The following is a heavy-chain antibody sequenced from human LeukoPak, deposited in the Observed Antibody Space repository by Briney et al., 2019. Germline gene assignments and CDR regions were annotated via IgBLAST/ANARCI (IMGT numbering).Heavy chain of an antibody. J-gene: IGHJ1*01. CDR3: ARVRSMWQQLGYFQH. CDR1: GYTFTSYY. V-gene: IGHV1-46*01. CDR2: INPSGGST. Sequence: ASVKVSCKASGYTFTSYYMHWVRQAPGQGLEWMGIINPSGGSTSHAQKFQGRVTMTRDTSTSTVYMELSSLRSEDTAVYYCARVRSMWQQLGYFQHWGQGTLVTVSS. D-gene: IGHD6-13*01.